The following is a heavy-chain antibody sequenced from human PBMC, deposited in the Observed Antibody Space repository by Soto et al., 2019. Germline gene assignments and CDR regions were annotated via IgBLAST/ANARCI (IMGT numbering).Heavy chain of an antibody. CDR3: AREKSLVVHNWNYVGPNGDDY. Sequence: GGSLGLASAASGFTLSIYAMHGVRQAPGKGLEWVAVISYDGSNKYYADSVKGRFTISRDNSKNTLYLQMNSLRSEDTAVYYCAREKSLVVHNWNYVGPNGDDYWGQGTLVTVSS. CDR2: ISYDGSNK. V-gene: IGHV3-30-3*01. D-gene: IGHD1-7*01. J-gene: IGHJ4*02. CDR1: GFTLSIYA.